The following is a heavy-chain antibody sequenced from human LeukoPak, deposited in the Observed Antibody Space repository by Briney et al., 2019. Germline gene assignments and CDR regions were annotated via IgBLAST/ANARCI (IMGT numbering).Heavy chain of an antibody. CDR1: GFTFGDYA. CDR3: TRVNYDFWSGYFENDF. Sequence: GRSLRLSCTSSGFTFGDYAMTWVRQAPGKGLEWVGFIKSKAYGGTTEYAASVKGRFTISRGDSKGIAFLLMNSLKTEDTAVYYCTRVNYDFWSGYFENDFWGQGTLVTVSS. V-gene: IGHV3-49*04. CDR2: IKSKAYGGTT. D-gene: IGHD3-3*01. J-gene: IGHJ4*02.